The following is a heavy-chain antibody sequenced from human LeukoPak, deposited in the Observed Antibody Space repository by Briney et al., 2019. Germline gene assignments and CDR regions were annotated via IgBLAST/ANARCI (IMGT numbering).Heavy chain of an antibody. CDR2: INPNSGGT. CDR1: GYTFTGYY. D-gene: IGHD1/OR15-1a*01. Sequence: ASVKVSCKASGYTFTGYYMHWVRQAPGQGLEWMGWINPNSGGTNYAQKFQGRVTMTRDTSISTAYMELSRLRSDDTAVYYCAREEQNEYYMDVWGKGTTVTISS. V-gene: IGHV1-2*02. CDR3: AREEQNEYYMDV. J-gene: IGHJ6*03.